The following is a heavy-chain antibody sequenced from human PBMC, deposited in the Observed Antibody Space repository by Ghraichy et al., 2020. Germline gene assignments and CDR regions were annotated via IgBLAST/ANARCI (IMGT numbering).Heavy chain of an antibody. V-gene: IGHV3-48*02. CDR1: GFTFSSYS. Sequence: GGSLRLSCAASGFTFSSYSMNRVRQAPGKGQARVSYISSSSTIYYADSVQGRFTISRDNAKNSLYLQMNSLRDEDTAVYYCARDGSEYYYGSGSSDYWGQGTLVTVSS. D-gene: IGHD3-10*01. J-gene: IGHJ4*02. CDR2: ISSSSTI. CDR3: ARDGSEYYYGSGSSDY.